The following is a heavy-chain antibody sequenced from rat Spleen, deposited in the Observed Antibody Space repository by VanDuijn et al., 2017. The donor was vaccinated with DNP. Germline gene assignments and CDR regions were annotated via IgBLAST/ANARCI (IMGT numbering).Heavy chain of an antibody. CDR1: GFIFSNYW. J-gene: IGHJ2*01. CDR2: ISNAGDHT. CDR3: TRVHTYYGYPEYFDY. D-gene: IGHD1-9*01. V-gene: IGHV5-31*01. Sequence: EVQLVESGGGPVQPGRSLKLSCVASGFIFSNYWMTWIRQAPGKGLEWVASISNAGDHTYYSDSVKGRFSLSRDNAKSTLYLQMNSLRSEDTATYYCTRVHTYYGYPEYFDYWGQGVMVTVSS.